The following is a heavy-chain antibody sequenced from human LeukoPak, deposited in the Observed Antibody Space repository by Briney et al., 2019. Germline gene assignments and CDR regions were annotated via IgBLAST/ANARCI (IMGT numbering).Heavy chain of an antibody. CDR3: ARGRRSAYYYGSGSYYRHYYFDY. D-gene: IGHD3-10*01. CDR1: GGSFSGYY. V-gene: IGHV4-34*01. J-gene: IGHJ4*02. CDR2: INHSGST. Sequence: SETLSLTCAVYGGSFSGYYWSWIRQPPGKGLEWIGEINHSGSTNYNPSLKSRVTISVDTSKNQFSLELSSVTAADTAAYYCARGRRSAYYYGSGSYYRHYYFDYWGQGTLVTVSS.